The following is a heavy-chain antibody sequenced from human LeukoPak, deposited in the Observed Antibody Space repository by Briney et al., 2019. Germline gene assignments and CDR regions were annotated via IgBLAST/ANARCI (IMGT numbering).Heavy chain of an antibody. J-gene: IGHJ4*02. CDR1: GFTFSNVW. Sequence: VGSPRLSCAASGFTFSNVWMSWVRQAPGKGLEWVGRIKSKTEGGTVDYAAHLKGRFTISRDDLKNTLYLEMNSLKTEDTAVYYCTKDHGSGSYYFDYWGQGTLVTVSS. CDR3: TKDHGSGSYYFDY. CDR2: IKSKTEGGTV. D-gene: IGHD3-10*01. V-gene: IGHV3-15*01.